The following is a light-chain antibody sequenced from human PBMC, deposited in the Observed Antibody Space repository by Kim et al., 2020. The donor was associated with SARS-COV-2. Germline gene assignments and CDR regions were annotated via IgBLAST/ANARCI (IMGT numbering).Light chain of an antibody. CDR2: GAS. Sequence: EIVLTQSPVTLSVSPGEGVTLSCRASQRVTSSYLAWYQQKPGQAPSLLINGASNRVTGVPDRFSGSGNGTDFTLRISRLEPEDFAVYYCQKYGNSPLTFGGGTKVDIK. CDR1: QRVTSSY. V-gene: IGKV3-20*01. J-gene: IGKJ4*01. CDR3: QKYGNSPLT.